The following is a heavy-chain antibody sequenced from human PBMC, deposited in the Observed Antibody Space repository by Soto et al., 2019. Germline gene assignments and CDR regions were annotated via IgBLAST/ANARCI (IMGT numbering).Heavy chain of an antibody. CDR1: GYRFNTYG. CDR3: ATSMITFGGVIGDY. V-gene: IGHV1-18*01. D-gene: IGHD3-16*02. J-gene: IGHJ4*02. CDR2: ISPYNGKT. Sequence: QVQLVQSGAEVKKPGASVKVSCKASGYRFNTYGIVWVRQAPGQGLEWMGWISPYNGKTNYAQKFQARVTMTTDTSTTTASMELRSLSSDDWAVYFCATSMITFGGVIGDYWGQGNLVTVSS.